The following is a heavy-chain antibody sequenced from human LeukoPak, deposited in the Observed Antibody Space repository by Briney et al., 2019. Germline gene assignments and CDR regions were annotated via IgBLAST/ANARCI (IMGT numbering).Heavy chain of an antibody. CDR3: ARGVSRGYSYGRYYMDV. CDR2: INHSGST. J-gene: IGHJ6*03. D-gene: IGHD5-18*01. V-gene: IGHV4-34*01. CDR1: GGSFSGYY. Sequence: SETLSLTCAVYGGSFSGYYWSWIRQTPGKGLEWIGQINHSGSTNYNPSLKSRVTISVDKSKNQISLKLSSVTAADTAVYYCARGVSRGYSYGRYYMDVWGKGTTVTVSS.